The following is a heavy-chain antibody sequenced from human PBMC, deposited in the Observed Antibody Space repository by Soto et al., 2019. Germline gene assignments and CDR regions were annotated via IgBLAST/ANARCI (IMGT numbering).Heavy chain of an antibody. CDR1: GYTFTDYY. Sequence: EVQLVQSGAEVKKPGATVKISCKVSGYTFTDYYMHWVQQAPGKGLEWMGLVDPEDGETIYAEKFQGRVTITADTSTDTAYMELSSLRSEDTAVYYCATLYDYYGSGSSQFYGMDVWGQGTTVTVPS. CDR2: VDPEDGET. D-gene: IGHD3-10*01. J-gene: IGHJ6*02. V-gene: IGHV1-69-2*01. CDR3: ATLYDYYGSGSSQFYGMDV.